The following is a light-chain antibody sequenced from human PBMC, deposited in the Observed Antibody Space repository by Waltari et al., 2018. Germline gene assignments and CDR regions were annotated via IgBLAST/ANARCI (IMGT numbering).Light chain of an antibody. Sequence: EIVLTQSPGTLSLSPGERATLSCRASQSVSSNYLAWYQQRPGQAPTLLISAASSRATGSPDRLSGSGSGTDFTLTISRLEPEDFAVYYCQQYATSPITFGQGPRLEI. J-gene: IGKJ5*01. CDR3: QQYATSPIT. V-gene: IGKV3-20*01. CDR2: AAS. CDR1: QSVSSNY.